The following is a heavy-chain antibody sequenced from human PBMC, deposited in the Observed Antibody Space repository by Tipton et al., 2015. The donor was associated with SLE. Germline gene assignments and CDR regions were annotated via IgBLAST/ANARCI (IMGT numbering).Heavy chain of an antibody. V-gene: IGHV4-39*07. J-gene: IGHJ5*02. CDR1: GGSISSGGYY. D-gene: IGHD4-23*01. CDR2: ITRRGKT. CDR3: ARGGTGDGRNPFDP. Sequence: TLSLTCTVSGGSISSGGYYWSWFRRPPGRGLEWIGEITRRGKTNYNPSLKSRVTISVDTSKNQFSLNLRSVTAADTAVYYCARGGTGDGRNPFDPWGQGTLVTVSS.